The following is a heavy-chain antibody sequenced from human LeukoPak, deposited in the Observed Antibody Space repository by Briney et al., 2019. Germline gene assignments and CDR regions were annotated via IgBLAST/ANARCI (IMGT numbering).Heavy chain of an antibody. J-gene: IGHJ4*02. CDR2: ISAYNGNT. CDR1: GYTFTSYG. Sequence: ASVKVSCKASGYTFTSYGVSWVRQAPGQGLEWMGWISAYNGNTNYAQKLQGRVTMTTDTSTSTAYMELRSLRSDDTAVYYCARSADYFYGEYVDYFDYWGQGTLVTVSS. CDR3: ARSADYFYGEYVDYFDY. D-gene: IGHD4-17*01. V-gene: IGHV1-18*01.